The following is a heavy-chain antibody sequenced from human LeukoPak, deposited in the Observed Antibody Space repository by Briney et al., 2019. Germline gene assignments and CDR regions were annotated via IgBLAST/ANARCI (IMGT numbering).Heavy chain of an antibody. Sequence: PSETLSLTCTVSGDSISSSSYYWGWIRQPPGKGLEWIGSIYYSGSTYYNPSLKSRVTISVDTSKNQFSLNLSSVTAADTAVYYCAINSGWENCYYYYYMDVWGKGTTVTVSS. CDR1: GDSISSSSYY. V-gene: IGHV4-39*01. CDR3: AINSGWENCYYYYYMDV. CDR2: IYYSGST. D-gene: IGHD6-19*01. J-gene: IGHJ6*03.